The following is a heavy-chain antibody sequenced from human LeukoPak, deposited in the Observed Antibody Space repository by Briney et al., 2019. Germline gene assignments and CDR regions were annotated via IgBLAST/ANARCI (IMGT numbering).Heavy chain of an antibody. CDR2: IESKTDGETT. J-gene: IGHJ4*02. Sequence: GGSHRLSCVGSGFSFTDAWMSWVRQIPGKGLEWVGRIESKTDGETTDYATPVKDRFITSRDDSTNTLYLQMNSLKSEDTAVYYCSTYGSGRKFDYWGQGTLVTVSS. CDR1: GFSFTDAW. V-gene: IGHV3-15*04. CDR3: STYGSGRKFDY. D-gene: IGHD3-10*01.